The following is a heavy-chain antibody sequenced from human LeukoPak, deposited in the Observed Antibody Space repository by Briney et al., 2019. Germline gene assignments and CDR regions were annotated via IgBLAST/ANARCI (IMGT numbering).Heavy chain of an antibody. CDR1: GFTFSTFA. J-gene: IGHJ4*02. CDR2: ISGSGGST. Sequence: GGSLRLSCAASGFTFSTFAMSWVRQAPEKGLKWVSAISGSGGSTYYTDSMKGRFTISRDSSKNTLYLQMNSLRADDTAVYYCAKGGSAAAKGKYYFDYWGPGTLVTVSS. CDR3: AKGGSAAAKGKYYFDY. V-gene: IGHV3-23*01. D-gene: IGHD6-13*01.